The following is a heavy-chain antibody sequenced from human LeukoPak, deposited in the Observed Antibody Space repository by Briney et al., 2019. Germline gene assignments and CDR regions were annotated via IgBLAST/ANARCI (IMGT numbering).Heavy chain of an antibody. CDR2: INQDGSEK. Sequence: PGGSLTLSCAASGFTFSSYWMSWVRQAPGKGLEWVANINQDGSEKYYVDSVKGRFTISGDNAKNSLYLQMNSLRAEDTAVYYCARKAYGLDVWGKGTTVTGSS. CDR3: ARKAYGLDV. J-gene: IGHJ6*04. V-gene: IGHV3-7*03. CDR1: GFTFSSYW.